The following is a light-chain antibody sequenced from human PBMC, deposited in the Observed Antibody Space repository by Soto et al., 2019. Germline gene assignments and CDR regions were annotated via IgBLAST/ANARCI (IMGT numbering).Light chain of an antibody. J-gene: IGKJ4*01. Sequence: MTQSPSSLSVSLGDRVTLTCRASQCVNIYLAWYQQKPGQAPRVLIFGASSRATGIPARFSGSGSGTEFTLTISSLQPEDFAVYYCQQYGSSPLTFGGGTKVDIK. CDR3: QQYGSSPLT. CDR2: GAS. CDR1: QCVNIY. V-gene: IGKV3D-15*02.